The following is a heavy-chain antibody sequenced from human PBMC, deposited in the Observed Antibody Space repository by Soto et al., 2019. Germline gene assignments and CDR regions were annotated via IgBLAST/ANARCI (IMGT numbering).Heavy chain of an antibody. Sequence: GASVKVSCKASGYTFTSYAMHWVRQAPGQRLEWMGWINASNGNTSYAQKFQGRVTMTRDTSTSTVYMELSSLRSEDTAVYYCARVEGDDYGAQRAAFDIWGQGTMVTVSS. CDR1: GYTFTSYA. V-gene: IGHV1-3*01. CDR3: ARVEGDDYGAQRAAFDI. D-gene: IGHD4-17*01. CDR2: INASNGNT. J-gene: IGHJ3*02.